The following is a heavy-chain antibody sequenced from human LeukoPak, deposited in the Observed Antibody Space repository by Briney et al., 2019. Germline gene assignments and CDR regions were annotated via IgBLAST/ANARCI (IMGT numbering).Heavy chain of an antibody. CDR3: AREGDSSGYQYLFDY. J-gene: IGHJ4*02. V-gene: IGHV4-4*07. Sequence: SETLSLTCIVSGDSISNYYWSWIRQPAGQGLEWVGRINSSGSTNYNTSLKSRITVSEDTSKNQSSLQLSPVSAADTAVYYCAREGDSSGYQYLFDYWGQGTLVTVSS. CDR2: INSSGST. CDR1: GDSISNYY. D-gene: IGHD3-22*01.